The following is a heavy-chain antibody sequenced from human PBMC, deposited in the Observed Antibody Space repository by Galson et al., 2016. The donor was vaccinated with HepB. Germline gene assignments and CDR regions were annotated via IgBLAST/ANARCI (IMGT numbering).Heavy chain of an antibody. J-gene: IGHJ4*02. Sequence: SVKVSCKASGFTFSTSAVQWVRQVRGQRLEWMGWIVVGSGKTHYAQKFQERVTITRDMSTSTAYMEVRSLRSEDTAVYYCAAEGDYDFFEYWGQGTPVTVSS. V-gene: IGHV1-58*01. CDR1: GFTFSTSA. CDR3: AAEGDYDFFEY. D-gene: IGHD5-12*01. CDR2: IVVGSGKT.